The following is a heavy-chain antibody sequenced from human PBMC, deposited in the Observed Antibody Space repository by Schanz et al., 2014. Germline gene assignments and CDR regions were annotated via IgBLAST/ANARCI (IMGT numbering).Heavy chain of an antibody. Sequence: QVQLVQSGGGVVQPGGSLRLSCAASGFTFTSYSMHWVRQAPGRGLEWVAFIRYDGSSKYYADSVRGRFTISRDDSKXXLYLXXXXXXXXXXXXYYCAKEDRNHNSDYVYWGQGTLVTVSS. V-gene: IGHV3-30*02. D-gene: IGHD3-10*01. CDR3: AKEDRNHNSDYVY. CDR1: GFTFTSYS. CDR2: IRYDGSSK. J-gene: IGHJ4*02.